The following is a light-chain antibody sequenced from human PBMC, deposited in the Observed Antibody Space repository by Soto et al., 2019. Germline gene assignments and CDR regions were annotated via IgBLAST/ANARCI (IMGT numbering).Light chain of an antibody. V-gene: IGLV8-61*01. CDR3: VLYMGSGISA. Sequence: QTVVTQEPSFSVSPGRTVTLTCGLSSGSVSTSYYPSWYQQTPGQAPRTLIYSTNTRSSGVPDRFSGSILGNKAALTITGAQADDESDYYCVLYMGSGISAFGGGTKLTVL. J-gene: IGLJ2*01. CDR1: SGSVSTSYY. CDR2: STN.